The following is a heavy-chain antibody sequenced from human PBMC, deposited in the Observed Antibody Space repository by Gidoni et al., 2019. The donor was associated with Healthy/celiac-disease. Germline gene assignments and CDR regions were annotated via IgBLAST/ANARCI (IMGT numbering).Heavy chain of an antibody. J-gene: IGHJ4*02. D-gene: IGHD3-22*01. CDR3: ARGYYDGMYYFDY. Sequence: QVQLVESGGGVVQPGRSLRLSCAASGFTFSSYGMHWVRQAPGKGLEWVAVIWYDGSNKYYADSVKGRFTISRDNSKNTLYLQMNSLRAEDTAVYYCARGYYDGMYYFDYWGQGTLVTVSS. CDR2: IWYDGSNK. V-gene: IGHV3-33*01. CDR1: GFTFSSYG.